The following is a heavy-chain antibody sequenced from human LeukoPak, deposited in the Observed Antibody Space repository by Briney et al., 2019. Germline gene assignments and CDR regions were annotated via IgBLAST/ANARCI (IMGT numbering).Heavy chain of an antibody. CDR1: GYTFIDYY. CDR3: ARQWETTSWFDY. D-gene: IGHD1-26*01. V-gene: IGHV1-2*06. Sequence: ASAKVSCKASGYTFIDYYLHWVRLAPGQGLEWMGRISPNSGGTDYAQKFQGKVTITRDASISTVYMDLNRLRSDDTAIYYCARQWETTSWFDYWGQGTLVTVSS. CDR2: ISPNSGGT. J-gene: IGHJ4*02.